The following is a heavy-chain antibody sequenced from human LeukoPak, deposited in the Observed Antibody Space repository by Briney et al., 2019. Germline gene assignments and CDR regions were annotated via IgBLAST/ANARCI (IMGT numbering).Heavy chain of an antibody. CDR3: ATSPVTTWWFDP. CDR2: IYHSGST. D-gene: IGHD4-17*01. Sequence: SETLSLTCTVSGYSISSGYYWGWIRQPPGKGLEWIGSIYHSGSTYYNPSLKSRVTISVDTSKNQFSLKLSSVTASDTAVYYCATSPVTTWWFDPWGQGTLVTVSS. V-gene: IGHV4-38-2*02. CDR1: GYSISSGYY. J-gene: IGHJ5*02.